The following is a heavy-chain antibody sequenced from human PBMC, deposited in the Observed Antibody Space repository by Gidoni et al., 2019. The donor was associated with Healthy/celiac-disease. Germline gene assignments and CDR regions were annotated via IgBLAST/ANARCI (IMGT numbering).Heavy chain of an antibody. CDR3: ARDEGGYYDYVWGSSSQGY. Sequence: QVQLVQSGAEVKKPGASVKVSCKASGYTFTSYGISWVRQAPGQGLEWMGWISAYNGNTNYAQKLQGRVTMTTDTSTSTAYMELRSLRSDDTAVYYCARDEGGYYDYVWGSSSQGYWGQGTLVTVSS. CDR1: GYTFTSYG. J-gene: IGHJ4*02. V-gene: IGHV1-18*01. CDR2: ISAYNGNT. D-gene: IGHD3-16*01.